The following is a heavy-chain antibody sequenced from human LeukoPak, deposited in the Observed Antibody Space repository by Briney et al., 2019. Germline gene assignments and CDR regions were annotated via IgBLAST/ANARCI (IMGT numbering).Heavy chain of an antibody. D-gene: IGHD1-26*01. Sequence: GGSLRLSCAASGFTFSNCWMNWVRQAPGKGLEWVANINQDGSTKQYVGSVKGRFTIFRDNAKNSLYLQMNSLRVDDTAVYYCTGERVESGFDIWGQGTLVTVSS. J-gene: IGHJ3*02. V-gene: IGHV3-7*01. CDR1: GFTFSNCW. CDR2: INQDGSTK. CDR3: TGERVESGFDI.